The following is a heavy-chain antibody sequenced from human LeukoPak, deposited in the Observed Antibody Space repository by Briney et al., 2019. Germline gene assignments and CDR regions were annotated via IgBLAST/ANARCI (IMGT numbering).Heavy chain of an antibody. CDR1: EFTFSSYS. J-gene: IGHJ6*02. V-gene: IGHV3-48*01. CDR3: ARAPHYSNYGPYYYGMDV. D-gene: IGHD4-11*01. CDR2: ITNSGNSK. Sequence: GGSLRLSCAASEFTFSSYSMNWVRKAPGKGLEWVSYITNSGNSKSYADSVKGRFTISRDNTKNSLYLQMNSLRAEDTAVYYCARAPHYSNYGPYYYGMDVWGQGTTVTVSS.